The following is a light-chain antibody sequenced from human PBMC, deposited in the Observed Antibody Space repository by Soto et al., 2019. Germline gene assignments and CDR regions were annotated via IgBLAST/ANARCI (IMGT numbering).Light chain of an antibody. J-gene: IGLJ3*02. CDR1: SSDVGGYNY. CDR2: EVS. Sequence: QSVLTQPASVSGSPGQSITISCTGTSSDVGGYNYVSWFQQHPGKAPKLKIYEVSNRPSGVSNRFSGSKSGNTASLTISELQAEDEADYYCTSFPTICTWVFGGGTKLTVL. CDR3: TSFPTICTWV. V-gene: IGLV2-14*01.